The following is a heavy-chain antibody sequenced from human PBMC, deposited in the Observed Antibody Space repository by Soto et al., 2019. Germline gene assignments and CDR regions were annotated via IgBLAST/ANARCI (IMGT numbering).Heavy chain of an antibody. CDR3: ARDEYVLLWFGESLNWFDP. CDR1: GDSVSSNSAA. J-gene: IGHJ5*02. D-gene: IGHD3-10*01. Sequence: PSQTLSLTCXISGDSVSSNSAAWNWIRQSPSRGLEWLGRTYYRSKWYNDYAVSVKSRITINPDTSKNQFSLQLNSVTPEDTAVYYCARDEYVLLWFGESLNWFDPWGQGTLVTVSS. V-gene: IGHV6-1*01. CDR2: TYYRSKWYN.